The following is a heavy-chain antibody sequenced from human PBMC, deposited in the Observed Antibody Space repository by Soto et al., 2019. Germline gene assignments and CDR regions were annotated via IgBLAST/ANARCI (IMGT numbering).Heavy chain of an antibody. V-gene: IGHV4-61*01. J-gene: IGHJ4*02. CDR1: GGSVSSGSYY. D-gene: IGHD5-12*01. CDR3: ARGSRDGYNCDY. Sequence: SETLSLTCTVSGGSVSSGSYYWSWIRQPPEKGLEWIGNIYYSGSTNYDPSLKSRVTISVDRAKNQFSLNVTSVTAADTAVYYCARGSRDGYNCDYWGQGTLVTVSS. CDR2: IYYSGST.